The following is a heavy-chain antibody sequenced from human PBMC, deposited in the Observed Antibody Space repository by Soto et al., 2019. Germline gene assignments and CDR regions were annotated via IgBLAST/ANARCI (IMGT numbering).Heavy chain of an antibody. CDR2: IYTSGTT. V-gene: IGHV4-4*07. CDR1: GRSMSGYY. D-gene: IGHD3-9*01. CDR3: AREDYYDTGYYVV. J-gene: IGHJ4*02. Sequence: SLSLTCTVSGRSMSGYYWSWIRQPAGERLEWIGRIYTSGTTDFNPSLKGRVTMSVDTSKNQFSLKLTSVTAADTALYYCAREDYYDTGYYVVWGQGTHVTVSS.